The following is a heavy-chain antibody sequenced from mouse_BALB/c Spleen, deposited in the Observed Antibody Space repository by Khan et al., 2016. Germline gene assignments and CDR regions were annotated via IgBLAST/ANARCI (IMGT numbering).Heavy chain of an antibody. V-gene: IGHV9-3*02. D-gene: IGHD1-1*01. CDR2: INTNTGEP. CDR3: AKDYSGSNCFAN. J-gene: IGHJ3*01. Sequence: QIQLVQSGPELKKPGETVKISCKASGYTFTNYGMNWVKQAPGKGLKWMGWINTNTGEPTYAEEFKGRFAFSLETSASTAYLQINNLKNEDTATYFCAKDYSGSNCFANWDQGTLFTVSA. CDR1: GYTFTNYG.